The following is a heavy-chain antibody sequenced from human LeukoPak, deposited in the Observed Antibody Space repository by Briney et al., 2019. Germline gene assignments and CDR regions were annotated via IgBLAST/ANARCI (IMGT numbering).Heavy chain of an antibody. Sequence: GESLQICCKGSGYSFASYWIAWVRQMPGKGLEWMGGIYPGNSDITYSPSFQGQVTISADKSVSTAYLHWSSLKASDTAIYYCARHLSSISSCPNYWGQGIQVSVSS. V-gene: IGHV5-51*01. CDR3: ARHLSSISSCPNY. J-gene: IGHJ4*02. D-gene: IGHD2-2*01. CDR1: GYSFASYW. CDR2: IYPGNSDI.